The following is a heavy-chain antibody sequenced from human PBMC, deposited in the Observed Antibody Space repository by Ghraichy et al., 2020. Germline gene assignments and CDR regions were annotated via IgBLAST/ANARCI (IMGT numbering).Heavy chain of an antibody. CDR1: GFSVRTNH. Sequence: GGSLRLSCAASGFSVRTNHMSWVRQAPGKGLEWVSVLYYGGGTYYRESVKGRFSISRDDSQNTLFLQMNSLRADDTAVYYCARALPVGPSSWSRYYDNDDLDVWGQGTTVTVSS. D-gene: IGHD6-13*01. J-gene: IGHJ6*02. CDR3: ARALPVGPSSWSRYYDNDDLDV. V-gene: IGHV3-53*01. CDR2: LYYGGGT.